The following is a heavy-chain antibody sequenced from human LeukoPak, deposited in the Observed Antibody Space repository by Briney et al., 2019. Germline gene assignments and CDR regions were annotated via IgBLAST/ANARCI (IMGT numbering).Heavy chain of an antibody. CDR3: ARRTTVTTTGDY. CDR2: ISYDGSNK. V-gene: IGHV3-30-3*01. D-gene: IGHD4-17*01. CDR1: GFTFSSYA. Sequence: GGSLRLSCAASGFTFSSYAMHWVRQAPGKGLEWVAVISYDGSNKYYADSVKGRFTISRDNSKNTLYLQMNSLRAEDTAVYYCARRTTVTTTGDYWGQGTLVTVSP. J-gene: IGHJ4*02.